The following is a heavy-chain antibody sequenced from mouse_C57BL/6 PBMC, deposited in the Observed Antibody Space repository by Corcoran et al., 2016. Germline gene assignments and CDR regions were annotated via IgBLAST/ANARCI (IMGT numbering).Heavy chain of an antibody. CDR3: ARGEYYGSSDVEGFAY. D-gene: IGHD1-1*01. V-gene: IGHV1-26*01. CDR1: GYTFTDYY. Sequence: EVQLQQSGPELVKPGASVKISCKASGYTFTDYYMNWVKQSHGKSLEWIGDINPNNGGTSYKQKCKGKATLTVDKSSSTAYMELRSLTSEDSAVYYCARGEYYGSSDVEGFAYWGQGTLVTVSA. CDR2: INPNNGGT. J-gene: IGHJ3*01.